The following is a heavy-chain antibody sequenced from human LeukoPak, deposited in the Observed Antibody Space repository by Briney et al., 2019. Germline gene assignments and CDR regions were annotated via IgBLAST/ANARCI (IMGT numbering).Heavy chain of an antibody. D-gene: IGHD2-15*01. Sequence: ASVKVSCKASGYTFTSYDINWVRQATGQGFEWMGWMNPNSGNTGYVQKFRGRVTMTRNTSISTAYMELSSLRSEDTAVYYCARGNSKRYCSGGSCYWFDPWGQGTLVTVSS. CDR2: MNPNSGNT. CDR1: GYTFTSYD. V-gene: IGHV1-8*01. J-gene: IGHJ5*02. CDR3: ARGNSKRYCSGGSCYWFDP.